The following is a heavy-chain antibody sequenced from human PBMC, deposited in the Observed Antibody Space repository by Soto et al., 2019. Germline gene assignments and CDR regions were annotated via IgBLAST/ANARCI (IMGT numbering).Heavy chain of an antibody. D-gene: IGHD5-12*01. Sequence: GGSLRLSCAASGFTFTSYWMSWVRQAPGKGLEWVANIKQDGSEKYYVDSVKGRFTISRDNAKNSLYLQMNSLRAEDTAVYYCARIASYSGNTRVGYYYDYWGQGTLVTVSS. J-gene: IGHJ4*02. CDR3: ARIASYSGNTRVGYYYDY. CDR2: IKQDGSEK. V-gene: IGHV3-7*01. CDR1: GFTFTSYW.